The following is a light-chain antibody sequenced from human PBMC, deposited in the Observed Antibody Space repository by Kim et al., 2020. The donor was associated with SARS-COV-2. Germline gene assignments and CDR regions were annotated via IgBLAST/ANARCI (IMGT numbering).Light chain of an antibody. V-gene: IGLV3-19*01. CDR2: GKN. CDR1: SLRSYY. Sequence: LGQEVRITCQGDSLRSYYASWYQQKPGQAPVLVIYGKNNRPSGIPDRFSGSSSGNTASLTITGAQAEDEADYYCNSRDSSGNHYVFGTGTKVTVL. CDR3: NSRDSSGNHYV. J-gene: IGLJ1*01.